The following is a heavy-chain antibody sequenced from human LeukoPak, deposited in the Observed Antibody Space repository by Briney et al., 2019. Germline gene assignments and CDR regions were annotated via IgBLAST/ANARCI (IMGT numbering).Heavy chain of an antibody. D-gene: IGHD4-17*01. V-gene: IGHV3-21*01. CDR3: ARDDYGDYGPGALDI. Sequence: GGSLRLSCAASGFTFSSYSMNWVRQAPGKGLEWVSSISSSSSYIYYADSVKGRFTISRDNAKNSLYLQMNSLRAEDTAVYYCARDDYGDYGPGALDIWGQGTMVTVSS. CDR2: ISSSSSYI. J-gene: IGHJ3*02. CDR1: GFTFSSYS.